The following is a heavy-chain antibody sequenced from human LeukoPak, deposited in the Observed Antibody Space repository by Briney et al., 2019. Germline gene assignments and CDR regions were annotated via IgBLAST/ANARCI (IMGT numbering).Heavy chain of an antibody. CDR3: AGYSYGTSFDY. V-gene: IGHV4-39*07. D-gene: IGHD5-18*01. J-gene: IGHJ4*02. CDR2: IYYSGST. Sequence: KPSETLSLTCTVSGGSISSSSYYWGWIRQPPGKGLEWIGSIYYSGSTYYNPSLKSRVTISVDTSKNQFSLKLSSVTAADTAVYYCAGYSYGTSFDYWGQGTLVTVSS. CDR1: GGSISSSSYY.